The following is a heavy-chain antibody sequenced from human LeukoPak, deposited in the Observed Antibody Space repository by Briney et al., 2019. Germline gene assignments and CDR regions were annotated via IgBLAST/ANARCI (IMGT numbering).Heavy chain of an antibody. D-gene: IGHD6-13*01. CDR1: GYTFTGYY. V-gene: IGHV1-2*06. CDR3: ARRGTAAAGTPPAGIDY. Sequence: ASVKVSCKASGYTFTGYYMHWVRQAPGQGLEWMGRINPNSGGTNYAQKFQGRVTMTRDTSISTAYMELSRLRSDDTAVYYCARRGTAAAGTPPAGIDYWGQGTLVTVSS. CDR2: INPNSGGT. J-gene: IGHJ4*02.